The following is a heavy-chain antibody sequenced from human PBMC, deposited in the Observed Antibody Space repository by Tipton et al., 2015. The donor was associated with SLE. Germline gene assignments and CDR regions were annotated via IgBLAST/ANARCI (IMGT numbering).Heavy chain of an antibody. CDR2: IYYSGST. V-gene: IGHV4-59*01. CDR1: GGSISSYY. Sequence: TLSLTCTVSGGSISSYYWSWIRQPPGKGLEWIGYIYYSGSTNYNPSLKSRVTISVDTSKNQFSLKLSPVTAADTAVYYCARVPYYDFWSGYDDAFDIWGQGTMVTVSS. CDR3: ARVPYYDFWSGYDDAFDI. D-gene: IGHD3-3*01. J-gene: IGHJ3*02.